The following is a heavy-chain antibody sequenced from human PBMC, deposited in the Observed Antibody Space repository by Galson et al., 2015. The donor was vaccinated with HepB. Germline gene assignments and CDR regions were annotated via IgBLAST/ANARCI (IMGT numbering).Heavy chain of an antibody. CDR3: AKPVVGTEGGVVDY. CDR2: ISYDGSNK. V-gene: IGHV3-30*18. Sequence: SLRLSCAASGFTFSSYGMHWVRQAPGKGLEWVAVISYDGSNKYYADSVKGRFTISRDNSKNTLYLQMNSLRAEDTAVYYCAKPVVGTEGGVVDYWGQGTLVTVSS. D-gene: IGHD1-26*01. CDR1: GFTFSSYG. J-gene: IGHJ4*02.